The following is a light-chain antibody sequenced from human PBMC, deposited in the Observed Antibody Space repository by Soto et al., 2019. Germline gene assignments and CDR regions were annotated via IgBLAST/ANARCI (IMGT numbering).Light chain of an antibody. J-gene: IGKJ4*01. CDR1: QSISNW. Sequence: DIQMTQSPSTLSASVGDRVTITFRSSQSISNWLAWYQHKPGKAPNLLIQKASSLESGVPLRFSGSGSGKEFTLTISSLQPDDFATYYCQQYSIFSLTFGGGTKVEIK. CDR3: QQYSIFSLT. CDR2: KAS. V-gene: IGKV1-5*03.